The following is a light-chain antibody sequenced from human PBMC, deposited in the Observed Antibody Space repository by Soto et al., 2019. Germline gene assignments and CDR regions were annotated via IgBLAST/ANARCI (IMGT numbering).Light chain of an antibody. CDR3: QQSYSLPRA. CDR1: QNIRPT. J-gene: IGKJ1*01. CDR2: AES. V-gene: IGKV1-39*01. Sequence: DIQLTQSPSSLSASVGDRVSITCRASQNIRPTVDWYQQRPGKAPQLLIFAESSLHSGVPSRFSGSGDASGTEFTLTISSLQPEDFALYYCQQSYSLPRAFGPGTRVDI.